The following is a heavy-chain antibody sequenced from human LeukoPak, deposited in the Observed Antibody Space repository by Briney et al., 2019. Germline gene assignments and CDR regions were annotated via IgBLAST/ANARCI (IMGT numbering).Heavy chain of an antibody. V-gene: IGHV1-69*13. D-gene: IGHD3-3*01. CDR2: IIPIFGTA. CDR3: ARVILEWSFYFDY. J-gene: IGHJ4*02. Sequence: GASVKVSCKASGGTFSSYAISWVRQAPGQGLEWMGGIIPIFGTANYAQKFQGRVTITADESTSTAYMELSSLRSEDTAVYYCARVILEWSFYFDYWGQGTLVTDSS. CDR1: GGTFSSYA.